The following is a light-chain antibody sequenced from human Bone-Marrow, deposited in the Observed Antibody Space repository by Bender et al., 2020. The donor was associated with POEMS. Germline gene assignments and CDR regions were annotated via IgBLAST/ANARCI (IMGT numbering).Light chain of an antibody. CDR1: ALEERY. V-gene: IGLV3-10*01. J-gene: IGLJ3*02. CDR2: DDT. CDR3: YSTDKSAENRGV. Sequence: SYELTQPPSVSVSPGQTARITCSGDALEERYAYWYQQKSGQAPVLVIHDDTERPSGIPEKFSGSSSGTMATLTISGAQEEDEADYYCYSTDKSAENRGVFGGGTRLTVL.